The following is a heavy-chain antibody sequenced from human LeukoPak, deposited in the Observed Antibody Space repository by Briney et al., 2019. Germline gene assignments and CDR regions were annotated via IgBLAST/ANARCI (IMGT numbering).Heavy chain of an antibody. CDR3: ARDCSGGGCYGAFDI. V-gene: IGHV4-30-4*01. Sequence: SETLSLTCTVSGASIRSGDYYWSWIRQPPGKGLEWIGYIYDSGSTYYNPSLKSRITISVDTSENRFSLKLSSVTATDTAVYYCARDCSGGGCYGAFDIWGQGTMVTVSS. CDR2: IYDSGST. J-gene: IGHJ3*02. CDR1: GASIRSGDYY. D-gene: IGHD2-15*01.